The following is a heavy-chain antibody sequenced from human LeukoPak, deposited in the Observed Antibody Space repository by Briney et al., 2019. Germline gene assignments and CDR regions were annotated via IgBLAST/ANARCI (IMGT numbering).Heavy chain of an antibody. Sequence: ASVKVSFKASGYTFTSYYMHWVRQAPGQGLEWMGIINPSGGSTSYAQKFQGRVTMTRDTSTSTVYMELSSLRSEDTAVYYCARDSMVRGVIVYSFDIWGQGTMVTVSS. CDR2: INPSGGST. CDR1: GYTFTSYY. CDR3: ARDSMVRGVIVYSFDI. J-gene: IGHJ3*02. D-gene: IGHD3-10*01. V-gene: IGHV1-46*01.